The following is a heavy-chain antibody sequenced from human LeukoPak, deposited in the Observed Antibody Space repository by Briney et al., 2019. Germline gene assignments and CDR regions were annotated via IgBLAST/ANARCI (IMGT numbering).Heavy chain of an antibody. Sequence: AGGSLRLSCTASGFSFSGHWMHWARQLPGRGLVWVSRISPTGSTTSYADSVKGRFTVSRDNAKNTLYLQVNNLRAEDTAVYYCARGPNSNWSGFDFGGQGTLLTVSS. J-gene: IGHJ4*02. CDR3: ARGPNSNWSGFDF. D-gene: IGHD6-6*01. CDR2: ISPTGSTT. V-gene: IGHV3-74*01. CDR1: GFSFSGHW.